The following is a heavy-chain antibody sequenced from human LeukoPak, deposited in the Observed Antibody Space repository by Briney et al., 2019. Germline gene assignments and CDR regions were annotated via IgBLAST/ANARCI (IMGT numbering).Heavy chain of an antibody. CDR2: INWNGGST. Sequence: GGSLRLSCVASGFTFDDYGMSWVRQAPGKGLEWVSGINWNGGSTGYADSVKGRFTISRDNAKNSLYLQMNSLRAEDTALYHCARDLNYYDSSGLASDAFDIWGQGTMVTVSS. CDR1: GFTFDDYG. CDR3: ARDLNYYDSSGLASDAFDI. D-gene: IGHD3-22*01. V-gene: IGHV3-20*01. J-gene: IGHJ3*02.